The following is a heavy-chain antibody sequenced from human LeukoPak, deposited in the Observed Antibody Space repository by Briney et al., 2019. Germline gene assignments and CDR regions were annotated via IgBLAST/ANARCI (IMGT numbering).Heavy chain of an antibody. CDR2: LYYSGST. CDR1: GASISSGEYY. Sequence: SETLSLTCTVSGASISSGEYYWTWIRQPLGKGLEWIGYLYYSGSTYYNPSLKSRVSISIEPSNNQLSLHLGSVTAADTAVYYCARGYCSGTNCYTMTGVAFDIWGQGTMVTVSS. J-gene: IGHJ3*02. D-gene: IGHD2-2*02. CDR3: ARGYCSGTNCYTMTGVAFDI. V-gene: IGHV4-30-4*08.